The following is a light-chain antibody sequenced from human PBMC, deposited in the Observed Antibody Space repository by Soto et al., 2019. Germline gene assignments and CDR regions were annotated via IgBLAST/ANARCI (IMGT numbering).Light chain of an antibody. Sequence: EIVLTQSPGTLSLSPGDRATLSCRASQTIASSNLAWYQQKPGQAPRLLIFGASSRATSIPHRFSGSGSETEFTLTISSLEPEDFAVYYCQQYGSSPRTFGQGTKVEFK. CDR2: GAS. V-gene: IGKV3-20*01. J-gene: IGKJ1*01. CDR3: QQYGSSPRT. CDR1: QTIASSN.